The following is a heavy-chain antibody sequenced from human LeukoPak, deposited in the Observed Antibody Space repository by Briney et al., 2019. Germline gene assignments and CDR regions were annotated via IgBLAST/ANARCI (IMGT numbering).Heavy chain of an antibody. J-gene: IGHJ5*02. Sequence: SETLSLTCTVSGGSISSSSYYWGWIRQPPGKGLEWIGSIYYSGGTYYNPSLKSRVTISVDTSKNQFSLKLSSVTAADTAVYYCARAPYYDFWSGYYNPANWFDPWGQGTLVTVSS. CDR2: IYYSGGT. CDR3: ARAPYYDFWSGYYNPANWFDP. V-gene: IGHV4-39*01. D-gene: IGHD3-3*01. CDR1: GGSISSSSYY.